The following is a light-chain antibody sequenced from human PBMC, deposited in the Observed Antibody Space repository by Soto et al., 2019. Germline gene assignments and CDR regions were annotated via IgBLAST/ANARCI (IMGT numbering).Light chain of an antibody. Sequence: QSVLTQPPSASGSPGQSVTISCTGTSSDVGRYNYVSWYQQHPGKAPKLMIYEVSKRPSGIPDRFSGSKFGNTASLTVSGLQAEDEAHYYCSSYAGINNFDVVFGGGTKLT. CDR3: SSYAGINNFDVV. CDR2: EVS. V-gene: IGLV2-8*01. J-gene: IGLJ2*01. CDR1: SSDVGRYNY.